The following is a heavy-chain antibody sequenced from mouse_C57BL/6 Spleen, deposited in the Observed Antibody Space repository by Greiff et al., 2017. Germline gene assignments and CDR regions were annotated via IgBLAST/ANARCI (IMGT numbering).Heavy chain of an antibody. CDR2: IDPSDSYT. J-gene: IGHJ2*01. CDR1: GYTFTSYW. CDR3: ARRTTVVYFDY. D-gene: IGHD1-1*01. Sequence: QVQLQQPGAELVKPAASVKLSCKASGYTFTSYWMQRVKQRPGQGLEWIGEIDPSDSYTNYNQKFKGKATLTVDTSSSKAYMQLSSLTSEDSAVYYCARRTTVVYFDYWGQGTTLTVSS. V-gene: IGHV1-50*01.